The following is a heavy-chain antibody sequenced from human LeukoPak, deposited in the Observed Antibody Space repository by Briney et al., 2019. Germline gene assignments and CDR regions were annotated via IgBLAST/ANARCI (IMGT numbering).Heavy chain of an antibody. J-gene: IGHJ5*02. D-gene: IGHD6-19*01. CDR3: ARGVAEQWLVQRWFDP. CDR2: ISYDGSNK. CDR1: GFTFSSYA. V-gene: IGHV3-30*04. Sequence: GRSLRLSCAASGFTFSSYAMHWVRQAPGKGLGWVAVISYDGSNKYYADSVKGRFTISRDNSKNTLYLQMNSLRAEDTAVYYCARGVAEQWLVQRWFDPWGQGTLVTVSS.